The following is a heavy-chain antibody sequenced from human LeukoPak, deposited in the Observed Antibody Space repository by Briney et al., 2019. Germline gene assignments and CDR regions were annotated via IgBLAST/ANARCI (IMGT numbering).Heavy chain of an antibody. J-gene: IGHJ4*02. D-gene: IGHD3-22*01. CDR1: GFTFSSYA. CDR2: ISGSGGST. V-gene: IGHV3-23*01. CDR3: AKTPPYYYDSSGNEIPDY. Sequence: GGSLRLSCAASGFTFSSYATSWVRQAPGKGLEWVSAISGSGGSTYYADSVKGRFTISRDNSKNTLYLQMNSLRAEDTAVYYCAKTPPYYYDSSGNEIPDYWGQGTLVTVSS.